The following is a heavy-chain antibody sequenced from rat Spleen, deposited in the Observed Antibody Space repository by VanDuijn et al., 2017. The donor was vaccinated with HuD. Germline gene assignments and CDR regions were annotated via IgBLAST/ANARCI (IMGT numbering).Heavy chain of an antibody. Sequence: QVQLKESGPGLVLPSQTLSLTCTVSGFSLSNYGVIWVRQPPGKGLEWMGVIWGNGNTNYNSALKSRLSISRDTSKSQIYLKMNSLQPEDTATYYCARDRYNYYFDYWGQGLMVTVSS. D-gene: IGHD1-5*01. CDR2: IWGNGNT. J-gene: IGHJ2*01. V-gene: IGHV2-13*01. CDR3: ARDRYNYYFDY. CDR1: GFSLSNYG.